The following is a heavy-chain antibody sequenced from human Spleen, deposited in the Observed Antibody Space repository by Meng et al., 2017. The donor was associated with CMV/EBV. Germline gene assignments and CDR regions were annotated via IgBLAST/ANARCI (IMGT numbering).Heavy chain of an antibody. CDR3: AKDRVGVAGNYFAMDV. D-gene: IGHD6-19*01. CDR1: GFTFSSYA. V-gene: IGHV3-23*01. Sequence: LSLTCVASGFTFSSYAMSRVRQAPGKGLEWVSTLSGSGGSTYYADSVKGRITISRDNSKNTLSLQMISLRVEDTAVYYCAKDRVGVAGNYFAMDVWGQGTTVTVSS. J-gene: IGHJ6*02. CDR2: LSGSGGST.